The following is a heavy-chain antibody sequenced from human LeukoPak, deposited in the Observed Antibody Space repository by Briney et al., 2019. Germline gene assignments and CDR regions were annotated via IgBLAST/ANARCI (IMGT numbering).Heavy chain of an antibody. CDR2: INSDGSST. Sequence: GGSLRPSCVAHGSTFSSYWMHWVRQVPGKGLVWVSRINSDGSSTYYADSVKGRFTISRDNAKNTLYLQMDSLRAEDTALYSCARGPPISNIAAGAKSRGYFNYWGQGALLTVSS. V-gene: IGHV3-74*01. CDR3: ARGPPISNIAAGAKSRGYFNY. J-gene: IGHJ4*02. CDR1: GSTFSSYW. D-gene: IGHD6-13*01.